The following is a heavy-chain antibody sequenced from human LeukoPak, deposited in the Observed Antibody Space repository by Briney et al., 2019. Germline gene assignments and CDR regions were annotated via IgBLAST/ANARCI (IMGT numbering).Heavy chain of an antibody. Sequence: ASVKVSCKASGYTFTSYGISWVRQAPGQGLEWMGIINPSGGSTSYAQKFQGRVTMTRDMSTSTVYMELSSLRSEDTAVYYCARLIGWFDPWGQGTLVTVSS. V-gene: IGHV1-46*01. CDR1: GYTFTSYG. J-gene: IGHJ5*02. CDR3: ARLIGWFDP. D-gene: IGHD2-8*01. CDR2: INPSGGST.